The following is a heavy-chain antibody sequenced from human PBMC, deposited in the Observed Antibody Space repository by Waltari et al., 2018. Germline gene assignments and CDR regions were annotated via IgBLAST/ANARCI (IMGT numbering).Heavy chain of an antibody. Sequence: EEQLVEAGGGLVQQGGSLRLPCAASEFMFSRYWMHWVRQAPGKGLIWFARIKPDGGWTSDAAHVKGRCTISRHNAENPVYWQLNSLGADDTAVYDCARESNNNVPRQTDAFDIWGQGTLDTVST. D-gene: IGHD1-1*01. V-gene: IGHV3-74*01. CDR1: EFMFSRYW. CDR2: IKPDGGWT. J-gene: IGHJ3*02. CDR3: ARESNNNVPRQTDAFDI.